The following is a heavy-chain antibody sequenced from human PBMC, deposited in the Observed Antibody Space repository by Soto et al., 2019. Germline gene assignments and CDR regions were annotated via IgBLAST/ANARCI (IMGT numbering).Heavy chain of an antibody. J-gene: IGHJ6*02. D-gene: IGHD3-10*01. V-gene: IGHV1-8*01. Sequence: QVQLVQSGAEVKKPGASVKVSCKASGYTFTSYDINWVRQATGQGLEWMGWMNPNSGNTGYAQKFQGRVTMTRNTSISTAYMELSSLRSEDTAVYYCARDRFTMVRGAYYYYGMDVWGQGTTVTVSS. CDR2: MNPNSGNT. CDR3: ARDRFTMVRGAYYYYGMDV. CDR1: GYTFTSYD.